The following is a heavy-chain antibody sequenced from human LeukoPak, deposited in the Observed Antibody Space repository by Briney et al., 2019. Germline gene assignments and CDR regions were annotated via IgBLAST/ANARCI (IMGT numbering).Heavy chain of an antibody. CDR2: ISAYNGNT. J-gene: IGHJ6*03. CDR3: ARTPFNPKPMTTVTTFYYYYYMDV. V-gene: IGHV1-18*01. D-gene: IGHD4-17*01. Sequence: ASVKVSCKASGYTFTSYGISWVRQAPGQGLEWMGWISAYNGNTNYAQKLQGRVTMTTDTSTSTAYMELRSLRSDDTAVYYCARTPFNPKPMTTVTTFYYYYYMDVWGKGTPVTVSS. CDR1: GYTFTSYG.